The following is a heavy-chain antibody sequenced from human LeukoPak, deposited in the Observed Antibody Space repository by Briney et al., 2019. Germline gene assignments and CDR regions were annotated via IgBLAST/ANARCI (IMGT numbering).Heavy chain of an antibody. Sequence: GGSLRLSCEASGFTFSSYGMHWVRQAPGKGLERVAGIWNDGNDKYYVDSVKGRFTISRDNSKNTLYLQMNSLRAEDTAVYYCAKGIAARFRPPEDYGMDVWGQGTTVTVSS. CDR2: IWNDGNDK. CDR3: AKGIAARFRPPEDYGMDV. D-gene: IGHD6-6*01. CDR1: GFTFSSYG. V-gene: IGHV3-33*06. J-gene: IGHJ6*02.